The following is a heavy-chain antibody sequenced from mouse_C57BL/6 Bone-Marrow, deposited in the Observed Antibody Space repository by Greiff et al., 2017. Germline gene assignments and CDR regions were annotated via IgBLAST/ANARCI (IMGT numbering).Heavy chain of an antibody. V-gene: IGHV13-2*01. CDR3: SRGGLYGSSLWYFDV. CDR1: GFTFSNYR. CDR2: ITVKSDNYGA. Sequence: VKLVETGGGLVRPGNSLKLSCVTSGFTFSNYRMHWLRQPPGKRLEWIAVITVKSDNYGANYAESVKGRFAISRDDSKSSVYLEMNRLREEDTATDVCSRGGLYGSSLWYFDVWGTGTTVTVAS. D-gene: IGHD1-1*01. J-gene: IGHJ1*03.